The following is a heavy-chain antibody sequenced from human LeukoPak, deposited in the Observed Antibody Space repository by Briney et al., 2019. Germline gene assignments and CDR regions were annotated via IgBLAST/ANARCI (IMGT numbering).Heavy chain of an antibody. CDR1: GFTFSNYA. V-gene: IGHV3-23*01. CDR3: AKDRIRGDSY. D-gene: IGHD2-21*01. CDR2: VSGSGDSP. J-gene: IGHJ4*02. Sequence: PGGSLRLSCAASGFTFSNYAMTWVRQAPGKGLEWVSSVSGSGDSPYYADSVKGRFTISRGNSKNTLYLQMNSLRAEDTAVYYCAKDRIRGDSYWGQGTLVTVSS.